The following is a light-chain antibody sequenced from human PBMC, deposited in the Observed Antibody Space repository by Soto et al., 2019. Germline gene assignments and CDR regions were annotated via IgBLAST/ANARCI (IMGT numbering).Light chain of an antibody. Sequence: DIQMTQSPSTXSGSVGDRVTITCLASQTISSWLAWYQQKPGKAPKLLIYKASTLKSGVPSRFSGSGSGTEFTLTISSLQPDDFATYYCQHYNSYSEAFGQGTKVDIK. V-gene: IGKV1-5*03. CDR3: QHYNSYSEA. CDR1: QTISSW. CDR2: KAS. J-gene: IGKJ1*01.